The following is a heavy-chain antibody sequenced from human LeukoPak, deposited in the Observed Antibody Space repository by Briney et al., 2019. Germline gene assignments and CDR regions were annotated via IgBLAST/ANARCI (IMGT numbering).Heavy chain of an antibody. Sequence: SETLSLTCTVSGGSITSGDYYWSWIRQPPGKGLEWIGYIYYSGSTYYNPSLKIRVTISLDTSKNQFSLKLSSVTAADTAVYYCARAAVAGDYFDYWGQGTLVSASS. J-gene: IGHJ4*02. CDR1: GGSITSGDYY. V-gene: IGHV4-30-4*01. CDR2: IYYSGST. CDR3: ARAAVAGDYFDY. D-gene: IGHD6-19*01.